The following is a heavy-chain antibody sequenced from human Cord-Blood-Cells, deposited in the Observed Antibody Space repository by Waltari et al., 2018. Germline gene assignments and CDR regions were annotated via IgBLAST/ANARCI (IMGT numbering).Heavy chain of an antibody. CDR1: GDSVSSNSAA. CDR3: ARAPAVTTYAFEI. Sequence: QVQLQQSCPGLVKPSPTLPLTCPISGDSVSSNSAAWTWSRQPPSIGLEWLGRTYSRANWYNDYAVSVKSRITINPDTAKNQFSLQLNSVTPEDTAVYYCARAPAVTTYAFEIWGQGTMVTVSS. V-gene: IGHV6-1*01. CDR2: TYSRANWYN. J-gene: IGHJ3*02. D-gene: IGHD4-17*01.